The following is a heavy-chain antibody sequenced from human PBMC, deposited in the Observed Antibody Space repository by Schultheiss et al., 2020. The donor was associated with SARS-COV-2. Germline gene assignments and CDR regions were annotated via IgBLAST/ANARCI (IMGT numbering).Heavy chain of an antibody. Sequence: GGSVRLSCAASGFTFNNYSMNWVRQAPGKGLEWVSSIGRTPSNLYYADSVQGRFTISRDNTKNSLYLHMNSLRVDDTAVYYCARGTARGELLPFDCWGLGTLVTVSS. CDR3: ARGTARGELLPFDC. D-gene: IGHD1-26*01. V-gene: IGHV3-21*01. CDR2: IGRTPSNL. J-gene: IGHJ4*02. CDR1: GFTFNNYS.